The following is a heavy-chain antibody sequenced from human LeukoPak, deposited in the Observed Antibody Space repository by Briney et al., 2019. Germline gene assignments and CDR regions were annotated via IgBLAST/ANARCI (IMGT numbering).Heavy chain of an antibody. CDR2: ISWDGGST. D-gene: IGHD3-3*01. CDR3: AKAQYYDFWSGLDY. CDR1: GFTFSSYG. Sequence: PGGSLRLSCAASGFTFSSYGMHWVRQAPGKGLEWVSLISWDGGSTYYADSVKGRFTISRDNSKNSLYLQMNSLRTEDTALYYCAKAQYYDFWSGLDYWGQGTLVTVSS. V-gene: IGHV3-43*01. J-gene: IGHJ4*02.